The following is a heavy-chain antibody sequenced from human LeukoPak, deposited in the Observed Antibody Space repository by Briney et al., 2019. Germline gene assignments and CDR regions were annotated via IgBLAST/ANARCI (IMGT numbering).Heavy chain of an antibody. J-gene: IGHJ5*02. CDR1: GFTFSSYA. D-gene: IGHD6-13*01. CDR2: ISGSGGST. Sequence: GGSLRLSCAASGFTFSSYAMSWVRQAPGKGLEGVSAISGSGGSTYYADSVKGRFTISRDNSKNTLYLQMNSLRAEDTAVYYCAKVRLSVKQQPPRAGFDPWGQGTLVTVSS. V-gene: IGHV3-23*01. CDR3: AKVRLSVKQQPPRAGFDP.